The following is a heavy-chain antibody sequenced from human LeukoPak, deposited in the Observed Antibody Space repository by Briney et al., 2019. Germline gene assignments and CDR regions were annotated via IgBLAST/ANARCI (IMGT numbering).Heavy chain of an antibody. CDR3: AKVSAVACTAPRYFDF. CDR1: GFTFSSYA. D-gene: IGHD6-19*01. V-gene: IGHV3-23*01. Sequence: PGGSLRLPCAASGFTFSSYAMSWVRQAPGKGLEWVSAISGSGGSTYYADSVKGRFTISRDNSKNTLYLQMNSLRAEDTAVYYCAKVSAVACTAPRYFDFWGQGTLVTVSS. J-gene: IGHJ4*02. CDR2: ISGSGGST.